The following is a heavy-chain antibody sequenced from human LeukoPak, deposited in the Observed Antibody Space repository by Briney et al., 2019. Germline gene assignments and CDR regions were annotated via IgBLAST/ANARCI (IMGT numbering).Heavy chain of an antibody. Sequence: SETLSLTCAVSGGSISSGGYSWSWIRQPPGKGLEWIGYIYHSGSTYYNPSLKSRVTISVDRSKNQFSLKLSSVTAADTAVYYCARLVAATGNFDHWGQGTLVTVSS. D-gene: IGHD6-13*01. CDR1: GGSISSGGYS. V-gene: IGHV4-30-2*01. J-gene: IGHJ4*02. CDR2: IYHSGST. CDR3: ARLVAATGNFDH.